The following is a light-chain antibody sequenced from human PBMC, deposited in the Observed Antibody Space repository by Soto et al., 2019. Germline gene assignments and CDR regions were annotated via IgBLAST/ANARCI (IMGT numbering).Light chain of an antibody. CDR3: SSYTSSSTLV. Sequence: QSVLTQPASVSGSPGQSITISCTGTSSDVGGYNYVSWYQQHPGKAPKLMIYEVSNRPSGVSNRFSGSTSGNTASLTISGLQAEDEADYYCSSYTSSSTLVFGGGTQLTVL. V-gene: IGLV2-14*01. J-gene: IGLJ3*02. CDR1: SSDVGGYNY. CDR2: EVS.